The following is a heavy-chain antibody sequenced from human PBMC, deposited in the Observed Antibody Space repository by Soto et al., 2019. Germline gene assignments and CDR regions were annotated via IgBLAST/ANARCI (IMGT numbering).Heavy chain of an antibody. D-gene: IGHD2-2*01. CDR2: IWYDGSNK. Sequence: GGSLRLSCAASGFTFSSYGMHWVRQAPGKGLEWVAVIWYDGSNKYYADSVKGRFTISRDNSKNTLYLQMNSLRAEDTAVYYCARAIVVPAAIYGVGNYYYYGMDVWGQGTTVTVSS. J-gene: IGHJ6*02. CDR1: GFTFSSYG. V-gene: IGHV3-33*01. CDR3: ARAIVVPAAIYGVGNYYYYGMDV.